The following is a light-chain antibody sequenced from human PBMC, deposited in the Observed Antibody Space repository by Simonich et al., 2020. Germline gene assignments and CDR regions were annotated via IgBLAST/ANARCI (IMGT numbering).Light chain of an antibody. CDR1: QSVSSN. CDR3: QQYNNWPL. Sequence: EIVMTPSPATLSVSPGERATLSCMASQSVSSNLAWYQQKPGQAPRLLIYGASTRATGIPARCSGSGSGTEFTLTISSMQSEDFAVYYCQQYNNWPLFGPGTKVDIK. CDR2: GAS. V-gene: IGKV3-15*01. J-gene: IGKJ3*01.